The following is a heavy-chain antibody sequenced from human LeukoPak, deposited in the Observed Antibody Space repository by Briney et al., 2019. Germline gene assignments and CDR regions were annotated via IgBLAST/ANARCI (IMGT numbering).Heavy chain of an antibody. CDR3: AREEMLGYCSSTSCYSPYYFDY. D-gene: IGHD2-2*02. CDR1: GGSISSYY. J-gene: IGHJ4*02. CDR2: IYYSGST. V-gene: IGHV4-59*01. Sequence: PSETLSLTCTVSGGSISSYYWSWVRQPPGKGLEGSGYIYYSGSTNYNPSLKSRVTISVDTSKNQFSLKRSSVTAADTAVYYCAREEMLGYCSSTSCYSPYYFDYWGQGTLVTVSS.